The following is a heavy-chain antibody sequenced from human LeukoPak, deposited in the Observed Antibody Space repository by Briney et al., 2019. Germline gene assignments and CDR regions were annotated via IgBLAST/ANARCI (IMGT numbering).Heavy chain of an antibody. Sequence: SVKVSCKASGFTFTSSAMQWVRQARGQRLEWIGWIVVGSGNTNYAQKFQERVTITRDMSTSTAYMELSSLRSEDTAVYYCARDYYGSGSYYKIPGDYWGQGTLVTVSS. D-gene: IGHD3-10*01. CDR2: IVVGSGNT. CDR1: GFTFTSSA. J-gene: IGHJ4*02. V-gene: IGHV1-58*02. CDR3: ARDYYGSGSYYKIPGDY.